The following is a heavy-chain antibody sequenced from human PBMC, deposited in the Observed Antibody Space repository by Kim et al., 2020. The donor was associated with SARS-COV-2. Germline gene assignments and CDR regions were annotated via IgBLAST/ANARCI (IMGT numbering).Heavy chain of an antibody. Sequence: GGSLRLSCAASGFTFSSYAMSWVRQAPGKGLEWVSLISGSGGSTYYADSVKGRFTISRDNSKNTLYLQMNSRRAEDTAVYDCAKRGRGADYYDSSGYYYDYWGQGTLVTVSS. CDR3: AKRGRGADYYDSSGYYYDY. CDR1: GFTFSSYA. V-gene: IGHV3-23*01. J-gene: IGHJ4*02. D-gene: IGHD3-22*01. CDR2: ISGSGGST.